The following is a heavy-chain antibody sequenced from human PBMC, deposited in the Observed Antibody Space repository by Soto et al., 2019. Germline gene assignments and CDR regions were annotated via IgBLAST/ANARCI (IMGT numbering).Heavy chain of an antibody. V-gene: IGHV3-74*01. CDR3: ATEAISTVFDS. CDR2: LSGDGSSV. Sequence: PEGSLRLSGSASVFSFSNNPMHWLRQTPEGGLVWVSRLSGDGSSVYYEDSVRSRLIICRDNTRGTLYLHTYSLSAEDKGIYYRATEAISTVFDSWGLG. D-gene: IGHD2-2*01. J-gene: IGHJ4*02. CDR1: VFSFSNNP.